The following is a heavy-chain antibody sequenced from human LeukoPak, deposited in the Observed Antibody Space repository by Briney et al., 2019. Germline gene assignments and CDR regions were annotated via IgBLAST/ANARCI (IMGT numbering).Heavy chain of an antibody. CDR3: AKAVFGFSGGYQPFDY. J-gene: IGHJ4*02. V-gene: IGHV3-30*18. D-gene: IGHD6-19*01. Sequence: PGGSLRLSCAASGFATSSDGMRWGRQAPGKGLEWVAVTSIDVTHKYYADSVKGRFTISRDNSENTLNLQISSTGTEDAAVSYCAKAVFGFSGGYQPFDYWGLGTMVTASS. CDR1: GFATSSDG. CDR2: TSIDVTHK.